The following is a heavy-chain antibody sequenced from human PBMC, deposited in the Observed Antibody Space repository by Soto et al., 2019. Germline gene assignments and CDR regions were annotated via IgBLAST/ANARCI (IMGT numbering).Heavy chain of an antibody. V-gene: IGHV1-69*13. CDR3: AEWDSSGVVY. D-gene: IGHD6-19*01. CDR1: GGTFSSYA. Sequence: GASVKVSCKASGGTFSSYAISCVRQAPGQGLEWMGGIIPIFGTANYAQKFQGRVTITADESTSTAYMELSSLRSEDTAVHYCAEWDSSGVVYWGQGTLVTVSS. CDR2: IIPIFGTA. J-gene: IGHJ4*02.